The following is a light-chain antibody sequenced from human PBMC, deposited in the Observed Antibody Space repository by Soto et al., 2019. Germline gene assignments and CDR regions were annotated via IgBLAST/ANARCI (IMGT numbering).Light chain of an antibody. CDR3: QQRSDWPST. V-gene: IGKV3-11*01. Sequence: EIVLTQSPATLSLSPGERATLSCRASQSVSRYLAWYQQNPGQAPRLLIYDASNRATGIPARFSGSWSGTDFTLTISSPEPEDFAVYYCQQRSDWPSTFGGGTKVQIK. J-gene: IGKJ4*01. CDR1: QSVSRY. CDR2: DAS.